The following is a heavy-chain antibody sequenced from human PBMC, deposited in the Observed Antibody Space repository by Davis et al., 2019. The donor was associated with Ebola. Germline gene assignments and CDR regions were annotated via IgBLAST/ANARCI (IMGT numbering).Heavy chain of an antibody. V-gene: IGHV4-30-4*07. CDR2: IYHSGGT. Sequence: SETLSLTCTVSGDSISSGGYSWSWIRQPPGKGLEWIGFIYHSGGTFYNPSLRSRVAISVDKSGTQFSLTLTSVTAADTAIYFCARYPPGSFHTHPMDVWGRGTTVTVSS. CDR3: ARYPPGSFHTHPMDV. J-gene: IGHJ6*02. CDR1: GDSISSGGYS.